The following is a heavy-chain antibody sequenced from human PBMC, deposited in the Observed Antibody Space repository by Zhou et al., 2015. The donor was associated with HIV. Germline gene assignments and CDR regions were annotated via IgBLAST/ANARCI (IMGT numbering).Heavy chain of an antibody. D-gene: IGHD3-3*01. Sequence: QVQLVQSGAEVKKPASSVKVSCKAAGGSFSSYAIGWVRQAPGQGLEWMGGIIPIFGTPNYAQKFQGRVTIAADESTNTAYLELSSLRSEDTAVYYCARGEDDFWTSGDYWGQGTLVTVSS. CDR3: ARGEDDFWTSGDY. J-gene: IGHJ4*02. V-gene: IGHV1-69*01. CDR1: GGSFSSYA. CDR2: IIPIFGTP.